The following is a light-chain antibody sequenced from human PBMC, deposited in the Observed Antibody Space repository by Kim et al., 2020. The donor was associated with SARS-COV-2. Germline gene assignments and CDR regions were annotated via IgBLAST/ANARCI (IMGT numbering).Light chain of an antibody. J-gene: IGLJ1*01. CDR2: DVN. Sequence: GQSVIISCTGSSSDIGAYNYISWYQQHAGEVPKLMIFDVNKRPSGVPDRFSGSKSGNTASLTISGLQAEDEADYYCCSYAGRYTYVFGTGTKVTV. CDR3: CSYAGRYTYV. V-gene: IGLV2-11*03. CDR1: SSDIGAYNY.